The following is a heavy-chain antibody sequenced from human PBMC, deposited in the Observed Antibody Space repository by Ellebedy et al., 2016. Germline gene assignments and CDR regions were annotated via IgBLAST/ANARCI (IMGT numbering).Heavy chain of an antibody. D-gene: IGHD6-6*01. Sequence: GESLKISXKGSGYSFTSYWISWVRQMPGKGLEWMGIIYPGDSDTRYSPSFQGQVTISADKSISTAYLQWSSLKASDTAMYYCARDVDSSSFAFDYWGQGTLVTVSS. V-gene: IGHV5-51*01. CDR1: GYSFTSYW. CDR3: ARDVDSSSFAFDY. CDR2: IYPGDSDT. J-gene: IGHJ4*02.